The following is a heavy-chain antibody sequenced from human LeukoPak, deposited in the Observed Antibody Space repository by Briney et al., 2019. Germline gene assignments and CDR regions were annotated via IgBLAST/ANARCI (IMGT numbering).Heavy chain of an antibody. CDR1: GGTFSRHT. V-gene: IGHV1-69*13. CDR3: ARDSSEFRSLLFH. CDR2: ITPMFGTS. D-gene: IGHD1-14*01. Sequence: ASVKVSCQASGGTFSRHTISWVRQSPGQGLEWMGGITPMFGTSNYAQKFRGRVTITADESTSTAYVELSSLRSEDTAVYYCARDSSEFRSLLFHWGQGTLVTVSS. J-gene: IGHJ1*01.